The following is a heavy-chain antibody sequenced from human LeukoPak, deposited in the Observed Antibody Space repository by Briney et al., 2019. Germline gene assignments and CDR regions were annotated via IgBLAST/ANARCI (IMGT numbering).Heavy chain of an antibody. Sequence: ASVKVSCKAPGYTFTGYYMHWVRQAPGQGLEWMGWISAYNGNTNYAQKLQGRVTMTTDTSTSTAYMELRSLRSDDTAVYYCAKATYYYYYMDVWGKGTTVTVSS. CDR3: AKATYYYYYMDV. CDR2: ISAYNGNT. J-gene: IGHJ6*03. CDR1: GYTFTGYY. V-gene: IGHV1-18*04.